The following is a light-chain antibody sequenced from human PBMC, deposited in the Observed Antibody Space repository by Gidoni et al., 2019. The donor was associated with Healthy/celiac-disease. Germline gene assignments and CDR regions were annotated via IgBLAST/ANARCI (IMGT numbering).Light chain of an antibody. J-gene: IGLJ1*01. CDR2: GNS. CDR1: SSNIGAGYD. Sequence: QSVLTQPPSVSGAPGQRVTISCTGSSSNIGAGYDVHWYQQLPGTAPKLLIYGNSNRPSGVPDRVSGSKSGTSASLAITGLQAEDEADYYCQSYDSSFYVFGTGTKVTVL. CDR3: QSYDSSFYV. V-gene: IGLV1-40*01.